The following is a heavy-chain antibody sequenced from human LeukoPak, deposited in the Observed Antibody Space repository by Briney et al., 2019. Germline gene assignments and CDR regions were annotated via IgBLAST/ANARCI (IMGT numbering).Heavy chain of an antibody. V-gene: IGHV3-23*01. CDR2: ISGSGGST. D-gene: IGHD3-22*01. J-gene: IGHJ4*02. CDR1: GFTFSSYA. Sequence: GGSLRLSCAASGFTFSSYAMSWVRQAPGKGLEWVSAISGSGGSTYYADSVKGRFTISRDNSKNTLYLQMNSLRAEDTAVYYCARAPWSSGYYFGAFDYWGQGTLVTVSS. CDR3: ARAPWSSGYYFGAFDY.